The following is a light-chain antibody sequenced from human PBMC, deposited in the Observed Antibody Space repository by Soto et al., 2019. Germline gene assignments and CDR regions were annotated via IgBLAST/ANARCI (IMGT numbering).Light chain of an antibody. CDR2: GAS. J-gene: IGKJ1*01. CDR3: LQDYTYPWT. Sequence: IQMTQSPSTLSASVGDRVTITCRASQGISNELGWYQQRPGKAPKVLIYGASNLQSGVPSRFSGSASGTDFTLTISSLQPEDFATYYCLQDYTYPWTFGQGTKVDIK. V-gene: IGKV1-6*01. CDR1: QGISNE.